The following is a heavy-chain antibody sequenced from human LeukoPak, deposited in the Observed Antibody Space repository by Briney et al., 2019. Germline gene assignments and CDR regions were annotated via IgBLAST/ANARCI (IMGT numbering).Heavy chain of an antibody. CDR1: GFTFSSYN. D-gene: IGHD1-1*01. CDR3: AGRPLWSDGSDY. J-gene: IGHJ4*02. V-gene: IGHV3-66*01. Sequence: GGSLRLSCAASGFTFSSYNMNWVRQAPGKGLEWVSLIYSGGSTYYADSVKGRFTISRDSSKNTLFLQMNSLRAEDTAVYYCAGRPLWSDGSDYWGQGTLVTVSS. CDR2: IYSGGST.